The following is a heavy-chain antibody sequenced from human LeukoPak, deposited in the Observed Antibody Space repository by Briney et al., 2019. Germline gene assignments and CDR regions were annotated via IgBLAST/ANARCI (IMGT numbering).Heavy chain of an antibody. CDR1: GGSISSGDYY. CDR2: IYYSGST. D-gene: IGHD5-18*01. V-gene: IGHV4-30-4*01. J-gene: IGHJ3*02. Sequence: SETLSLTCTVSGGSISSGDYYWSWIRQPPGKGLEWIGSIYYSGSTYYNPSLKSRVTISVDTSKNQFSLKLRSVTAADTAVYYCARRVGHSYGVTGAGAFDMWGQGTMVTVSS. CDR3: ARRVGHSYGVTGAGAFDM.